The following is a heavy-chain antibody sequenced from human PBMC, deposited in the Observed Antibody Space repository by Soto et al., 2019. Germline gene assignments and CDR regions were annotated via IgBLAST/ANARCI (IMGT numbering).Heavy chain of an antibody. CDR3: AKAMYNWNDGFFVY. D-gene: IGHD1-1*01. J-gene: IGHJ4*02. V-gene: IGHV3-30*18. Sequence: QVQLVESGGGVVQPGRSLRLSCAASGFTFSSYGMHWVRQAPGKGLEWVAIISYDGINKYYANSVKGRFTISRDNSKNTLYLQMNSLRAEDTAVYYCAKAMYNWNDGFFVYWGQGTLVTVSS. CDR1: GFTFSSYG. CDR2: ISYDGINK.